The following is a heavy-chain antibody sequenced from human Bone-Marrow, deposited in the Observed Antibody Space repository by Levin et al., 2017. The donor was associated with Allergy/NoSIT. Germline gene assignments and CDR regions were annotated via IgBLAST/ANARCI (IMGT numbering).Heavy chain of an antibody. Sequence: ASVKVSCKASGYTFTGYYMHWVRQAPGQGLEWMGWINPNSGGTNYAQKFQGRVTMTRDTSISTAYMELSRLRSDDTAVYYCARDTVIVVRGVIILWDIWGQGTMVTVSS. CDR1: GYTFTGYY. CDR2: INPNSGGT. CDR3: ARDTVIVVRGVIILWDI. D-gene: IGHD3-10*01. J-gene: IGHJ3*02. V-gene: IGHV1-2*02.